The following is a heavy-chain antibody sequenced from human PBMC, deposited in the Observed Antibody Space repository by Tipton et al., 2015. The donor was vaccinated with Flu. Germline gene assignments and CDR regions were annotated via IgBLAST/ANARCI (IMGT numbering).Heavy chain of an antibody. CDR1: SGSIGSFY. J-gene: IGHJ5*02. V-gene: IGHV4-59*08. Sequence: TLSLTCTLSSGSIGSFYWNWIRQPPGKGLEWIGNIHRSGTTYYNPSLKSRVTISMDASKSQFTLRLSSVTAADTALYYCARRDYSNYVSEPKNWFDPWGQGTLVTFSS. D-gene: IGHD4-11*01. CDR3: ARRDYSNYVSEPKNWFDP. CDR2: IHRSGTT.